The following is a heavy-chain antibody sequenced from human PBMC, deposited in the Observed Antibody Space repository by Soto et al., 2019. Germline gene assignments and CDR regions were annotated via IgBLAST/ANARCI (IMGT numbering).Heavy chain of an antibody. V-gene: IGHV4-30-4*01. CDR1: GGSVGSGEYY. J-gene: IGHJ3*01. Sequence: QVQLQESGPGLVKPSQTLSLACTVSGGSVGSGEYYYSWIRQPPGKGLEWIGYIDDSGITNYTPSLKGRVTMSLDRSNNQVSLKLSSVTAADTAVYFCARDVAHGYTENVWGQGTMVTVSS. CDR2: IDDSGIT. CDR3: ARDVAHGYTENV. D-gene: IGHD5-18*01.